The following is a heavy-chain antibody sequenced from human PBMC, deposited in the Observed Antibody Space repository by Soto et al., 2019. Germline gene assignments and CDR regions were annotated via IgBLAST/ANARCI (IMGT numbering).Heavy chain of an antibody. CDR2: INPNSGAT. D-gene: IGHD5-12*01. V-gene: IGHV1-2*02. CDR3: ARDLVSTIGDFDF. Sequence: ASVKVSCKTSGYTFIGYYIHWVRQAPGQGLEWMGWINPNSGATNYAQKFQGRVTMTRDTSITTAYMELSRLTSDDTAVYYCARDLVSTIGDFDFWGQGTPVTVSS. CDR1: GYTFIGYY. J-gene: IGHJ4*02.